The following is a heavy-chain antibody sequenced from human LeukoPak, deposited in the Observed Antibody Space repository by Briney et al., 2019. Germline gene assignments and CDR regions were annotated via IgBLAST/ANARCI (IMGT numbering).Heavy chain of an antibody. Sequence: GGSLRLSCAASGFTFSSYAMHWARQAPGKGLEWVAVISYDGSNKYYADSVKGRFTISRDNSKNTLYLQMNSLRAEDTAVYYCARGVGEAFDIWGQGTMVTVSS. V-gene: IGHV3-30*04. CDR2: ISYDGSNK. CDR1: GFTFSSYA. D-gene: IGHD3-16*01. J-gene: IGHJ3*02. CDR3: ARGVGEAFDI.